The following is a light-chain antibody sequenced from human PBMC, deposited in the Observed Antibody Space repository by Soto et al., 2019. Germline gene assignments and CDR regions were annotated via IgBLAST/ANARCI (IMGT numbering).Light chain of an antibody. Sequence: EIVMTQSPATLSVSPGERATLSCRASQSVSSKLAWYQQKPGQAPRLLISDASNRATGIPARFSGSGSGTDFTLTISSLEPEDFAVYYCQHRSEWPVSFGQGTRL. V-gene: IGKV3-11*01. CDR3: QHRSEWPVS. J-gene: IGKJ5*01. CDR2: DAS. CDR1: QSVSSK.